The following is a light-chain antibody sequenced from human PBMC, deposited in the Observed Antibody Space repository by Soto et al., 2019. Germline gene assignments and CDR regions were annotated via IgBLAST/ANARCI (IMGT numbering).Light chain of an antibody. CDR2: DVS. J-gene: IGLJ1*01. CDR1: SSDVGGYNY. V-gene: IGLV2-14*01. Sequence: QSALTQPASVSGSPGQSITISCTGTSSDVGGYNYVSWYQQHPGKAPKLMIYDVSNRPSGFSNRFSGSKSGNTASLTISGLQAEDEADYYCSSYTSSSLYVFGTGTKLTVL. CDR3: SSYTSSSLYV.